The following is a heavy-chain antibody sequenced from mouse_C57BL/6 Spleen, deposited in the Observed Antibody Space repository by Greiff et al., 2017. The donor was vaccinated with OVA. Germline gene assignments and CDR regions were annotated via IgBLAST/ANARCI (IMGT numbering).Heavy chain of an antibody. CDR1: GYTFTSYW. J-gene: IGHJ4*01. CDR3: ASPYYYGPFYAMDY. Sequence: VKLMQPGAELVKPGASVKLSCKASGYTFTSYWMHWVKQRPGRGLEWIGRIDPNSGGTKYNEKFKSKATLTVDKPSSTAYMQLSSLTSEDSAVYYCASPYYYGPFYAMDYWGQGTSVTVSS. CDR2: IDPNSGGT. D-gene: IGHD1-1*01. V-gene: IGHV1-72*01.